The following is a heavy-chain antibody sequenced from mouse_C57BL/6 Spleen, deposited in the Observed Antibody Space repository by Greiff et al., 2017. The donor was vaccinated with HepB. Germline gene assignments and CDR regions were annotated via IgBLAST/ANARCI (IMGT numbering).Heavy chain of an antibody. CDR3: ATPYYYGGSYWYFDV. J-gene: IGHJ1*03. CDR2: IDPSDSET. Sequence: QVQLQQPGAELVRPGSSVKLSCKASGYTFTSYWMHWVKQRPIQGLEWIGNIDPSDSETHYNQKFKDKATLTVDKSSSTDYMQLSSLTSEDSAVYYCATPYYYGGSYWYFDVWGTGTTVTVSS. V-gene: IGHV1-52*01. D-gene: IGHD1-1*01. CDR1: GYTFTSYW.